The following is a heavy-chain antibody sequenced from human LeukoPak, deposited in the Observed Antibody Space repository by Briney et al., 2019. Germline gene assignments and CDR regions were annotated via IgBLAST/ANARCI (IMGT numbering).Heavy chain of an antibody. J-gene: IGHJ4*02. CDR2: IYYSGST. V-gene: IGHV4-39*01. D-gene: IGHD3-10*01. CDR1: GGSVSSSSYY. CDR3: ARLLKRYYYGSGPWFDY. Sequence: SETLSLTCTVSGGSVSSSSYYWGWIRQPPGKGLEWIGSIYYSGSTYYNPSLRSRVTISVDTSKNQFSLKLSSVTAADTAVYYCARLLKRYYYGSGPWFDYWDQGTLVTVSS.